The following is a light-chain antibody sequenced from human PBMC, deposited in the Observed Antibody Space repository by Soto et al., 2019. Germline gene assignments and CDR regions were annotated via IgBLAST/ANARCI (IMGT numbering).Light chain of an antibody. V-gene: IGLV2-8*01. CDR1: SSDVGGYNY. CDR2: EVS. CDR3: SSYAGSNNFGV. Sequence: QSALAQPRSASGSPGQSVTISCTGTSSDVGGYNYVSWYQQHPGKAPKLMIYEVSKRPSGVPDRFSGSKSGNTASLTVSGLQAEDEADYYCSSYAGSNNFGVFGTGTKGTVL. J-gene: IGLJ1*01.